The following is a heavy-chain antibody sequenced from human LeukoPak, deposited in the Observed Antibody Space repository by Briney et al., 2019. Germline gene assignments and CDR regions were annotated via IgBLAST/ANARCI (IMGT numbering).Heavy chain of an antibody. J-gene: IGHJ5*02. V-gene: IGHV4-4*02. Sequence: PSETLSLTCAVSGGSISSSNWWSWVRQPPGKGLEWIGYIYYSGSTYYNPSLKSRVTISVDTSKNQFSLKLSSVTAADTAVYYCAREGYSNNWFDPWGQGTLVTVSS. D-gene: IGHD5-24*01. CDR1: GGSISSSNW. CDR3: AREGYSNNWFDP. CDR2: IYYSGST.